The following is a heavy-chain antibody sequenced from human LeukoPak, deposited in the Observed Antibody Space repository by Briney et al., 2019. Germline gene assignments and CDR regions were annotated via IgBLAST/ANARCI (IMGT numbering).Heavy chain of an antibody. Sequence: GGSLRLSCAASGFDFQNHVIHWVRQVPGKGLEWVAVISHHVNVKFYADSVKGRLTISRDNSAKTVYLHMNSLRTEDAAVYYCARGCSPGNCYPPYWGQGTLVTVSS. CDR2: ISHHVNVK. D-gene: IGHD2-15*01. CDR3: ARGCSPGNCYPPY. CDR1: GFDFQNHV. V-gene: IGHV3-30-3*01. J-gene: IGHJ4*02.